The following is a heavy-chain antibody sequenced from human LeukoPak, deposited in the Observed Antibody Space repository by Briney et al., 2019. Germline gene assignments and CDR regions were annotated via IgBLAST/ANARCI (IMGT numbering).Heavy chain of an antibody. V-gene: IGHV1-8*03. CDR2: MNPNSGNT. CDR1: GGTFSSYV. D-gene: IGHD3-9*01. J-gene: IGHJ4*02. Sequence: ASVKVSCKASGGTFSSYVISWVRQAPGQGLEWMGWMNPNSGNTGYAQKFQGRVTITRNTSISTAYMELSSLRSEDTAVYYCARSDYDILTGYYYFDYWGQGTLVTVSS. CDR3: ARSDYDILTGYYYFDY.